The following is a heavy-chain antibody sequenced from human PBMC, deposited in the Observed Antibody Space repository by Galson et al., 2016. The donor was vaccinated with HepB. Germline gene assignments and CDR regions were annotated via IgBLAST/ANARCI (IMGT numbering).Heavy chain of an antibody. D-gene: IGHD1-7*01. CDR2: VYPDDSET. J-gene: IGHJ3*01. V-gene: IGHV5-51*01. CDR3: ASSLELGLDGFDV. CDR1: GYNFTTYW. Sequence: QSGAEVKKPGESLKISCQASGYNFTTYWIGWVRQMPGKGLEWMGIVYPDDSETKYSPSLQGRVTISADKSIATAYLQWSSLQASDTAMDFCASSLELGLDGFDVWGQGTMVTVSS.